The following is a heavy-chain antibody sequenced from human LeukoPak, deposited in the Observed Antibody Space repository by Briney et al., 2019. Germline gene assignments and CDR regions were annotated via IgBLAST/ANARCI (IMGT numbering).Heavy chain of an antibody. V-gene: IGHV1-69*06. D-gene: IGHD3-10*01. CDR3: ARARGMPNWFDP. Sequence: SVKVSCKASGGTFSSYAISWVRQAPGQGLEWMGGIIPIFGTANYAQKFQGRVTITADKSTSTAYMELSSLRSEDTAVYYCARARGMPNWFDPWGQGTLVTVSS. CDR1: GGTFSSYA. J-gene: IGHJ5*02. CDR2: IIPIFGTA.